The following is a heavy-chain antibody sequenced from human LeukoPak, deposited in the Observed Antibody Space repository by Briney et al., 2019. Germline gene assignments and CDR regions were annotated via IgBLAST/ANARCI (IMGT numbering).Heavy chain of an antibody. V-gene: IGHV3-21*04. CDR1: GFTFSHYY. Sequence: GGSLRLSCAASGFTFSHYYMTWVRQAPGKGLEWVSSISGSSGYIFYADSVKGRFTISRDNAKNSLYLQMNSLRAEDTAVYYCAKGDDYYGSGSYYTFDYWGQGTLVTVSS. CDR3: AKGDDYYGSGSYYTFDY. J-gene: IGHJ4*02. CDR2: ISGSSGYI. D-gene: IGHD3-10*01.